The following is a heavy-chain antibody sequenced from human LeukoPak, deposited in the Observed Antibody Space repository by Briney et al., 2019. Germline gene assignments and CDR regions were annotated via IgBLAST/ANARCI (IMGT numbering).Heavy chain of an antibody. V-gene: IGHV4-4*02. CDR2: IHHSGTT. CDR3: ARTPIYYFDNSGYYN. D-gene: IGHD3-22*01. Sequence: SETLSLTCTVSGGSISSSNWWGWVRQPPGKGLECIGEIHHSGTTNYNPSLKSRVTISVDKSKNEFSLKLNSVTAADTAVYYCARTPIYYFDNSGYYNWGQGTLVTVSS. CDR1: GGSISSSNW. J-gene: IGHJ4*02.